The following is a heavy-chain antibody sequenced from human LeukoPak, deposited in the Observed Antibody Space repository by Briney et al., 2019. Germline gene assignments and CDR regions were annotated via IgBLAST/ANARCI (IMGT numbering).Heavy chain of an antibody. Sequence: KPSETLSLTCTVPGGSISSSSYYWGWIRQPPGKGLEWIGSIYYSGSTYYNPSLKSRVTISVDTSKNQFSLKLSSVTAADTAVYYCARERDAAIAARLFDYWGQGTLVTVSS. V-gene: IGHV4-39*02. CDR2: IYYSGST. CDR3: ARERDAAIAARLFDY. D-gene: IGHD6-6*01. J-gene: IGHJ4*02. CDR1: GGSISSSSYY.